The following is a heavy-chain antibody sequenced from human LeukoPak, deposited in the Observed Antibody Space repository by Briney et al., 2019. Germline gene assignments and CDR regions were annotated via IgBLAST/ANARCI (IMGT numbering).Heavy chain of an antibody. CDR2: ISYDGSNK. J-gene: IGHJ4*02. CDR1: GFTFSSYA. V-gene: IGHV3-30-3*01. CDR3: ARDGADYSGYDFDY. D-gene: IGHD5-12*01. Sequence: GGSLRLSCAASGFTFSSYAMHWVRQAPGKGLEWVAVISYDGSNKYYADSVKGRFTISRDNSKNTLYLQMNSLRAEDTAVYYCARDGADYSGYDFDYWGQGTLVTVSS.